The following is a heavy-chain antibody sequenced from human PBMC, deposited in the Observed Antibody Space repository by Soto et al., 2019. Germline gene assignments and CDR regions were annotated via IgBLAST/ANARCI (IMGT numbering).Heavy chain of an antibody. Sequence: QVQLQESGPGLVKPSETLSLTCTVSGGSISSYYWSWIRQPPGKGLEWIGYIYYSGSTNYNPSLKSRVTISVDTSKTQFSLKLSSVTAADTAVYYCARQGDGSGSYYTPTDYWGQGTLVTVSS. CDR1: GGSISSYY. J-gene: IGHJ4*02. V-gene: IGHV4-59*08. D-gene: IGHD3-10*01. CDR3: ARQGDGSGSYYTPTDY. CDR2: IYYSGST.